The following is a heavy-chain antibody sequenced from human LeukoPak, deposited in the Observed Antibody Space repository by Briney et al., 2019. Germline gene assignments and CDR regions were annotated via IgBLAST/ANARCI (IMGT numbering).Heavy chain of an antibody. CDR2: MYYSGST. V-gene: IGHV4-61*05. Sequence: SETLSLTCTVSGGSISSSSYYWGWIRQPPGKGLEWIGYMYYSGSTNYNPSLKSRVTISVETSKNQFSLKLSSVTAADTAVYYCARSSEWPFFDYWGQGTLVTVSS. J-gene: IGHJ4*02. CDR1: GGSISSSSYY. CDR3: ARSSEWPFFDY. D-gene: IGHD6-19*01.